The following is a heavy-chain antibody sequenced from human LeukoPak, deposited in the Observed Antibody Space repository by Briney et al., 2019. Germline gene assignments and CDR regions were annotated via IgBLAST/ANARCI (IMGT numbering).Heavy chain of an antibody. CDR1: GFTFSSYG. V-gene: IGHV3-21*01. Sequence: GGSLRLSCAASGFTFSSYGMHWVRQAPGKGLEWVSSISSSSSYIYYADSVKGRFTISRDNAKNSLYLQMNSLRAEDTAVYYCARADSSGWYDAFDIWGQGTMVTVSS. D-gene: IGHD6-19*01. J-gene: IGHJ3*02. CDR2: ISSSSSYI. CDR3: ARADSSGWYDAFDI.